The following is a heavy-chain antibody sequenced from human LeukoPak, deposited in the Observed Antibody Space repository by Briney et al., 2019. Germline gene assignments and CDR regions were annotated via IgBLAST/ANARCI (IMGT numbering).Heavy chain of an antibody. J-gene: IGHJ3*02. CDR1: GFTFSSYA. CDR2: ISYDGSNK. CDR3: ARDRQRQQQIYDAFDI. V-gene: IGHV3-30-3*01. D-gene: IGHD6-13*01. Sequence: PGGSLRLSCAASGFTFSSYAMHWVRQAPGKGLEWVAVISYDGSNKYYADSVKGRFTISRDNSKNTLYLQMNSLRAEDTAVYYCARDRQRQQQIYDAFDIWGQGTMVTVSA.